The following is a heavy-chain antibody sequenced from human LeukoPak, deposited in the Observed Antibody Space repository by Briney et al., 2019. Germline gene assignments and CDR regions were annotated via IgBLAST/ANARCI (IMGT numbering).Heavy chain of an antibody. CDR3: AKRHRYTSGWVYFDY. Sequence: GESLRLSCAASGFTFSAYAMSWVRQTPGKGLEWVSTLTGSGDITSYADSVRGRFDISRDNSKNTLYLQMNSRRAEDTAIYYCAKRHRYTSGWVYFDYWGHGTLVTVSS. D-gene: IGHD6-19*01. V-gene: IGHV3-23*01. CDR1: GFTFSAYA. J-gene: IGHJ4*01. CDR2: LTGSGDIT.